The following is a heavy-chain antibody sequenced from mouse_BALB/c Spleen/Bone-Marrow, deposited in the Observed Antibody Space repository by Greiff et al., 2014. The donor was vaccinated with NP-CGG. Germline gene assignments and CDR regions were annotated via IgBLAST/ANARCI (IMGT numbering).Heavy chain of an antibody. D-gene: IGHD1-1*01. J-gene: IGHJ3*01. CDR3: ARPFTTVVATVFAY. CDR2: IGVGGTYT. Sequence: DVQLVESGGDLVKPGGSLKLSCAASGFTFSGFGMSWVRQSPDKRLEWVATIGVGGTYTYYPDSVKGRFTISRDNAKNTLYLRTSSLKSEDTAMYYCARPFTTVVATVFAYWGQGTLVTVSA. V-gene: IGHV5-6*01. CDR1: GFTFSGFG.